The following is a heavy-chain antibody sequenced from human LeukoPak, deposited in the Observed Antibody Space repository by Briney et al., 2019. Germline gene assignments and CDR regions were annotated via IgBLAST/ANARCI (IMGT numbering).Heavy chain of an antibody. J-gene: IGHJ4*02. D-gene: IGHD3-22*01. CDR2: IYYTGTT. V-gene: IGHV4-39*07. CDR3: ARDTYYYDSSGYSLFDY. Sequence: PSETLSLTCTVSGGSISSSLYHWGWIRQSPGKNLEWLGSIYYTGTTHYNPSLKSRVTISVDTSKNQFSLKLSSVTAADTAVYYCARDTYYYDSSGYSLFDYWGQGTLVTVSS. CDR1: GGSISSSLYH.